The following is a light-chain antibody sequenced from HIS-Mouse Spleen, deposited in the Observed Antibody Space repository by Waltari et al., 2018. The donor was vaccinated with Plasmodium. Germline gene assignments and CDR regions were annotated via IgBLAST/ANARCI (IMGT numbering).Light chain of an antibody. Sequence: QSALTQPASVSGSPGQSIPISCTGTSSDVGGYNYVSWYQQHPGKAPKLMIYDVSNRPSGVFNRFSGSKSGNTASLTISGLQAEDEADYYCSSYTSSSTLVFGGGTKLTVL. CDR3: SSYTSSSTLV. J-gene: IGLJ2*01. V-gene: IGLV2-14*03. CDR2: DVS. CDR1: SSDVGGYNY.